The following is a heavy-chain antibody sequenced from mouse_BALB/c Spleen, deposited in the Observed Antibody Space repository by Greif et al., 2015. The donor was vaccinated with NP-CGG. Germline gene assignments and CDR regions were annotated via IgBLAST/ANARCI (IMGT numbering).Heavy chain of an antibody. D-gene: IGHD2-4*01. CDR3: AKSGDYDNSFDY. CDR2: IHPNSGNV. CDR1: GYTFTNSW. V-gene: IGHV1S130*01. Sequence: VQLQQSGSVLVRPGASVKLSCKASGYTFTNSWMHWAKQRPGQGLEWIGEIHPNSGNVNYNEKFKGKATLTADTSSSSAYVDLSSLTSEDSAVFYCAKSGDYDNSFDYWGQGTTLTVSS. J-gene: IGHJ2*01.